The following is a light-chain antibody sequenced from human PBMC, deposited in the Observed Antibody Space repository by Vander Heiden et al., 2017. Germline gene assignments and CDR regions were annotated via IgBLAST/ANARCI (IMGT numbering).Light chain of an antibody. CDR1: QSISSY. Sequence: DIQITQSPSSLSASVGDRVTITCRASQSISSYLNWYQQKPGKAPKLLIYAASSLQSGVPSRFSGTGSGTDFTLTISSLQPEDFATYYCQRTYTTSGLTFGGGTKVEIK. CDR2: AAS. CDR3: QRTYTTSGLT. V-gene: IGKV1-39*01. J-gene: IGKJ4*01.